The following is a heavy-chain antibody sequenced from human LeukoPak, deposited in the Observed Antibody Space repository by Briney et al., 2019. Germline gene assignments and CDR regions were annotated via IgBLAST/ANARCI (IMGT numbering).Heavy chain of an antibody. J-gene: IGHJ6*03. Sequence: ASVKVSCKASGCTFTSFDINWVRQATGQGLEWMGWMNPNSGNTGYAQKFQGRVTMTRNTSISTAYMELSSLRSEDTAVYYCASYSSSWYEESYYYYMDVWGKGTTVTVSS. CDR1: GCTFTSFD. D-gene: IGHD6-13*01. V-gene: IGHV1-8*01. CDR2: MNPNSGNT. CDR3: ASYSSSWYEESYYYYMDV.